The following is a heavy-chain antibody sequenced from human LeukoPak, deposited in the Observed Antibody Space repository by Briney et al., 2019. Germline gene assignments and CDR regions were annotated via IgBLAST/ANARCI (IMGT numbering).Heavy chain of an antibody. Sequence: PGGSLRLSCAASGITFSSSRFTFSSYPMHWVRQAPGKGLEWVAVISDDGFKKYYADSVKGRFTISRDNSKNTLYLQMNSLRAEDMALYYCAKDRFSNYDGGVIDYWGQGTLVTVSS. J-gene: IGHJ4*02. D-gene: IGHD4-11*01. CDR1: GITFSSSRFTFSSYP. CDR2: ISDDGFKK. CDR3: AKDRFSNYDGGVIDY. V-gene: IGHV3-30*04.